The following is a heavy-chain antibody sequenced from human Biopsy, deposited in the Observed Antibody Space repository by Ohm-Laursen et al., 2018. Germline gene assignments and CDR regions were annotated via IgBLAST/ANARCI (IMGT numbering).Heavy chain of an antibody. Sequence: SQTLSLTCTVSGGSISVDGDYWAWIRQLPGKGLDWIGYIYHSGTTYYNPSLKSRLTMSVDTSKNEFSLRLRSVAAADTAVYFCATFRASWDTTQGGDYWGQGTLVTVSS. CDR1: GGSISVDGDY. CDR3: ATFRASWDTTQGGDY. CDR2: IYHSGTT. V-gene: IGHV4-31*03. D-gene: IGHD1-26*01. J-gene: IGHJ4*02.